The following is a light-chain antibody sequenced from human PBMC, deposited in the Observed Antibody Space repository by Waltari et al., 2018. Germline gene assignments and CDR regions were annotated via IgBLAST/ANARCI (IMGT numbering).Light chain of an antibody. Sequence: SDELTQPPSVSVSPGPTARITCSGDALPKKYAHWYQQKSGQSPVVVIHEDNKRPSEIPERFSGSSSGTMATLTISGAQVEDEADYYCYSTDSSGLGVFGTGTKVTVL. CDR1: ALPKKY. CDR2: EDN. CDR3: YSTDSSGLGV. J-gene: IGLJ1*01. V-gene: IGLV3-10*01.